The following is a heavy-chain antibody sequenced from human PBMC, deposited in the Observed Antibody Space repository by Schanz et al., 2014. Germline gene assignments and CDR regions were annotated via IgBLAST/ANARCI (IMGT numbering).Heavy chain of an antibody. CDR1: GSIFSKLL. CDR2: INPSSGTT. CDR3: ASGEARVTSSGVVIVPMNV. D-gene: IGHD3-3*01. Sequence: QVQLVQSGAEVKKPGASVKVSCKVSGSIFSKLLMHWVRQGPAKGLEWMGKINPSSGTTRIAQNFQGRLTVTRDTATSTGDVEGSGLRSEDTAVYYCASGEARVTSSGVVIVPMNVWGKGTTVIVSS. V-gene: IGHV1-46*01. J-gene: IGHJ6*03.